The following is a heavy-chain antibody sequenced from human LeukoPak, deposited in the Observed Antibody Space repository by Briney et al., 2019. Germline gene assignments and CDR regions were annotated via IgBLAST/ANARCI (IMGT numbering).Heavy chain of an antibody. CDR3: ASQYDFWSGYYLTFDY. CDR1: GFTFSSYS. D-gene: IGHD3-3*01. CDR2: ISSSSSYI. J-gene: IGHJ4*02. V-gene: IGHV3-21*01. Sequence: GGSLRLSCAASGFTFSSYSMNWVRQAPGKGLEWVSSISSSSSYIYYADSVKGRFPISRDNAKNSLYLQMNSLRAEDTAVYYCASQYDFWSGYYLTFDYWGQGTLVTVSS.